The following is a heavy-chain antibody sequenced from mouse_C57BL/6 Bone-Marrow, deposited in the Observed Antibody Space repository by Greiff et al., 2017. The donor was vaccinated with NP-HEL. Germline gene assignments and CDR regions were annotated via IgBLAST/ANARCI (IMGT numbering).Heavy chain of an antibody. V-gene: IGHV1-64*01. CDR1: GYTFTSYW. CDR2: IHPNSGST. CDR3: ARSDYYGSSYVEDVDY. J-gene: IGHJ2*01. Sequence: QVQLQQPGAELVKPGASVKLSCKASGYTFTSYWMHWVKQRPGQGLEWIGMIHPNSGSTNYNEKFKSKATLTVDKSSSTAYMQLSSLTSEDSAVYYCARSDYYGSSYVEDVDYWGQGTTLTVSS. D-gene: IGHD1-1*01.